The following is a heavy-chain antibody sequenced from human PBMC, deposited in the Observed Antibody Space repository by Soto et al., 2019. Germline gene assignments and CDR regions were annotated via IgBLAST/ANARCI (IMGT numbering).Heavy chain of an antibody. CDR3: AITHLRFGEHHY. CDR1: GYTFTSYD. V-gene: IGHV1-8*01. J-gene: IGHJ4*02. CDR2: MNPNSGNT. Sequence: QVQLVQSGAEVKKPGASVKVSCKASGYTFTSYDMNWVRQATGQGLAWMGWMNPNSGNTGYAQKFQGRVTMTRNTSISTAYMELRSLRSEDTAVYYCAITHLRFGEHHYWGQGTLVTVSS. D-gene: IGHD3-10*01.